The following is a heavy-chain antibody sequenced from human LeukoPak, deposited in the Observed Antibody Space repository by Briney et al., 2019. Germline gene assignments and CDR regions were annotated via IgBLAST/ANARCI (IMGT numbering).Heavy chain of an antibody. CDR1: GFTFSNYG. CDR3: ARDLNWETY. V-gene: IGHV3-23*01. Sequence: GGTLRLSCAASGFTFSNYGMSWVRQAPGKGLEWVSAISGSGGSTYYADSVKGRFTISRDNSKNSLYLQMNSLRAEDTAVYYCARDLNWETYWGQGTLVSVSS. J-gene: IGHJ4*02. D-gene: IGHD7-27*01. CDR2: ISGSGGST.